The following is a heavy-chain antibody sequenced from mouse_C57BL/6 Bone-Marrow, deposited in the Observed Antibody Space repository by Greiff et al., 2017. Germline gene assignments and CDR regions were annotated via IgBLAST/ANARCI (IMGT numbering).Heavy chain of an antibody. V-gene: IGHV5-9-1*02. CDR3: TREGANGDVYWYVDV. Sequence: EVQGVESGEGLVKPGGSLKLSCAASGFTFSSYAMSWVRQTPEKRLEWVAYISSGGDYIYYADTVKGRFTISRDNARNTLYLQMSSLKSEDTAMYYCTREGANGDVYWYVDVWGTGTTVTVSS. D-gene: IGHD4-1*01. CDR1: GFTFSSYA. CDR2: ISSGGDYI. J-gene: IGHJ1*03.